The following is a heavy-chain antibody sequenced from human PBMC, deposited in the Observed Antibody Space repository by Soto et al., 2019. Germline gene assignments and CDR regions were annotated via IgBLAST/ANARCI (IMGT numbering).Heavy chain of an antibody. V-gene: IGHV1-46*01. CDR3: ARGDSNGWYFDY. Sequence: GKVSCKASGYRFTTYQMHWVRQAPGQGLEWMGTINPSGGSTSYAQRFQGRVTMTRDTSTSTVYMQLSSLRSEDTALYYCARGDSNGWYFDYWGQGTLVTVSS. D-gene: IGHD6-19*01. CDR2: INPSGGST. J-gene: IGHJ4*02. CDR1: GYRFTTYQ.